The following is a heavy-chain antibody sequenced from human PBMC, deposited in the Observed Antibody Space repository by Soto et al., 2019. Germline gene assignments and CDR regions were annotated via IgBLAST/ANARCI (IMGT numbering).Heavy chain of an antibody. CDR2: MNPNSGKI. CDR1: CSTFTNHP. V-gene: IGHV1-8*01. J-gene: IGHJ4*02. Sequence: VKASCKSSCSTFTNHPNNYMRHATGQGPEYMGWMNPNSGKIGYVQKFQGRVTMTSNTSISTAYMELSSLRSEDTAVYYCARVVGARRNYFDYWGQGTLVTVSS. CDR3: ARVVGARRNYFDY. D-gene: IGHD1-26*01.